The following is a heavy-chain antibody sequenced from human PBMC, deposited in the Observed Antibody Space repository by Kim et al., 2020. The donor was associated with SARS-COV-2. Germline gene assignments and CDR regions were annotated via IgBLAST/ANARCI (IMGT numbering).Heavy chain of an antibody. CDR3: ARRLLNHGMDV. V-gene: IGHV1-2*02. CDR1: GYTFTGYY. CDR2: INPNNGGT. J-gene: IGHJ6*02. Sequence: ASVKVSCKASGYTFTGYYIHWVRQAPGQGLEWMGWINPNNGGTNYAQNFQGRVSMTRDTSFSTAYMVLSMLTSDDTAVYYCARRLLNHGMDVWGQGTTVTVSS.